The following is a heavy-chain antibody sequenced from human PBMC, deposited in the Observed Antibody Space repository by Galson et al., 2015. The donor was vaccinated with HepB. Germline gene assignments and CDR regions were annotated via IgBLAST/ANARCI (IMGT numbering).Heavy chain of an antibody. J-gene: IGHJ1*01. CDR2: ISGGSGST. CDR3: AIDSSGYYGYFQH. D-gene: IGHD3-22*01. CDR1: GFIFNNYA. Sequence: SLRLSCAASGFIFNNYAMSWVRQAPGKGLEWVSAISGGSGSTYYADSVKGRFTISRDNSKNTLYLQMNSLRAEDTAVYYCAIDSSGYYGYFQHWGQGTLVTVSS. V-gene: IGHV3-23*01.